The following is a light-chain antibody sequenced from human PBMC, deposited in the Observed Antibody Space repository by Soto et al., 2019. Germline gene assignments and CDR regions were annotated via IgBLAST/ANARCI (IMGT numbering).Light chain of an antibody. CDR3: QHYYSNSDA. J-gene: IGKJ4*01. V-gene: IGKV4-1*01. CDR2: WAS. Sequence: IVLSMCPCYLAVSLGEWAAVNYRSRQSVLVDKNNKNYFAWYQQKPGQPPKLLIYWASTRKSGVPYRFSGSGSGTDFTLTIDSLQAEDVAAYYCQHYYSNSDAFGGGTKV. CDR1: QSVLVDKNNKNY.